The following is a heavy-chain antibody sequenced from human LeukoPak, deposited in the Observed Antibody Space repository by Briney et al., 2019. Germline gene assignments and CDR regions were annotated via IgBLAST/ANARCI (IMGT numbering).Heavy chain of an antibody. CDR3: ARHGGSSYGPYYFDF. J-gene: IGHJ4*02. CDR2: IYYSGST. V-gene: IGHV4-39*01. D-gene: IGHD5-18*01. Sequence: SETLSLTCTVSGGSISSSSYYWGWIRQPPGKGLEWIGTIYYSGSTYYNPSLKSRVTISVDTSKNQFSLKLSSVTAADTAVYYCARHGGSSYGPYYFDFWGQGTLVTVSS. CDR1: GGSISSSSYY.